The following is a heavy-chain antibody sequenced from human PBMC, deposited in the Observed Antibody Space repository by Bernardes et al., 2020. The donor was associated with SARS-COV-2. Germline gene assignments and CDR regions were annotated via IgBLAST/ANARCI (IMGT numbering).Heavy chain of an antibody. CDR1: GFDFNRYS. CDR3: ARESVGGTVL. J-gene: IGHJ2*01. V-gene: IGHV3-21*01. Sequence: GGSLRLSCSASGFDFNRYSMSWVRQGPRKRLEWVSSITPSGNDVFYRDSVKDRFTISRDNDKMSVDLQMNSLRVEDSDTYYCARESVGGTVLWGLGTLVTVSP. D-gene: IGHD1-1*01. CDR2: ITPSGNDV.